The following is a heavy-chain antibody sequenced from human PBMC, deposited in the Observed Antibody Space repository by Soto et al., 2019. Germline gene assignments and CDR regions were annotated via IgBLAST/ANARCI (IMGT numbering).Heavy chain of an antibody. CDR2: IFPGDSDT. D-gene: IGHD2-8*02. Sequence: PGESLKSSCNGSGYNFANYWIGWVGQMPGKGLEWMGMIFPGDSDTKNNPSLQGQITMSVDKSDSSAYLQWRSLKASDTAMYYCAAGFSTGLDAFDIWGQGTMVTVSS. CDR3: AAGFSTGLDAFDI. V-gene: IGHV5-51*01. J-gene: IGHJ3*02. CDR1: GYNFANYW.